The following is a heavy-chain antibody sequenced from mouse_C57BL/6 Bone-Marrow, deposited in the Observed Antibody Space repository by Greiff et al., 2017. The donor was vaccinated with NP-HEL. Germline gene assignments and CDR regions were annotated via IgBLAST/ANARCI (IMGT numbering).Heavy chain of an antibody. J-gene: IGHJ4*01. CDR2: INPSTGGT. Sequence: EVQLVESGPELVKPGASVKISCKASGYSFTGYYMNWVKQSPEKSLEWIGEINPSTGGTTYNQKFKAKATLTVDKSSSTAYMQLKSLTSEDSAVYYCARGYYYGSKRYYYAMDYWGQGTSVTVSS. CDR3: ARGYYYGSKRYYYAMDY. CDR1: GYSFTGYY. V-gene: IGHV1-42*01. D-gene: IGHD1-1*01.